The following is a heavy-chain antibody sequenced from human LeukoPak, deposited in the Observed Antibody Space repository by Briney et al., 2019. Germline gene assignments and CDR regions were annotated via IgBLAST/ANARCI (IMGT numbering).Heavy chain of an antibody. J-gene: IGHJ4*02. CDR3: AKDFTRGVIIGVFDY. V-gene: IGHV3-23*01. CDR1: GFTFSRYA. D-gene: IGHD3-10*01. Sequence: GGSLRLSCAASGFTFSRYAMSWVRQAPGKGLEWVSGISDSGGGTYYADSVKGRFTISRDNSKNTLYLQMNSLRAEDTAVYYCAKDFTRGVIIGVFDYWGQGTLVTVSS. CDR2: ISDSGGGT.